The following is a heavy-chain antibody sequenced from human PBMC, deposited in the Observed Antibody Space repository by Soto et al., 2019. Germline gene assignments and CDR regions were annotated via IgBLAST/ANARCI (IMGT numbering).Heavy chain of an antibody. J-gene: IGHJ4*02. V-gene: IGHV1-46*01. Sequence: QVQLVQSGAEVKKPGASVKVSCKASGYTFTSYYMHWVRQAPGQGLEWMGIINPSGGSTSYAQKFQGRVTMTRDTSTSTFYMELSSLRSEDTAVYSCARLGGYSYGLRSPEYWGQGTLVIVSS. CDR1: GYTFTSYY. CDR3: ARLGGYSYGLRSPEY. D-gene: IGHD5-18*01. CDR2: INPSGGST.